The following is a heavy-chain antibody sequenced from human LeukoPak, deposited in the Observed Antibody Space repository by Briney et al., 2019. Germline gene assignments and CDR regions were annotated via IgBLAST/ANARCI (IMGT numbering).Heavy chain of an antibody. Sequence: PSETLSLTCTVYGGSFSGYYWTWIRQPPGKGLEWIGEIHYSGRINYNPSLKSRVTISADTSNNHFSLKMNSVTAAGTAVYYCSRGTDAYKCGNSWGQGTLVTVSS. CDR3: SRGTDAYKCGNS. CDR1: GGSFSGYY. CDR2: IHYSGRI. D-gene: IGHD5-24*01. V-gene: IGHV4-34*01. J-gene: IGHJ4*02.